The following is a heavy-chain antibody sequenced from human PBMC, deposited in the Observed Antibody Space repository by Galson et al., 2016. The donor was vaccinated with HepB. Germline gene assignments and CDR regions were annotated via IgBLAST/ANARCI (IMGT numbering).Heavy chain of an antibody. CDR2: IRPDGSTT. CDR3: ARDPGFRNGMDV. J-gene: IGHJ6*02. CDR1: GSTFSSYW. Sequence: SLRLSCAASGSTFSSYWMHWVRQAPGEGLVWLSRIRPDGSTTAYADSVTGRFTISRDNSKNTVFLQMNNLRAEDTAVYFCARDPGFRNGMDVWGQGTTVTVSS. V-gene: IGHV3-74*03.